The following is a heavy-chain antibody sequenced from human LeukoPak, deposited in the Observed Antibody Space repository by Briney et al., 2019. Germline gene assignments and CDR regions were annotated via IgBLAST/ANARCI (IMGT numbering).Heavy chain of an antibody. J-gene: IGHJ4*02. V-gene: IGHV4-34*01. CDR3: ARERIQLWSNDY. D-gene: IGHD5-18*01. Sequence: SETLSLTCAVYGGSFSGYYWSWIRQPPGKGLEWIGEINHSGSTNYNPSLKSRVTISVDTSKNQFSLKLSSVTAADTAVYYCARERIQLWSNDYWGQGTLVTVSA. CDR1: GGSFSGYY. CDR2: INHSGST.